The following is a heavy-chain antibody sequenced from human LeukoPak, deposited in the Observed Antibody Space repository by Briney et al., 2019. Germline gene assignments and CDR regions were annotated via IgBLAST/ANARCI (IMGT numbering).Heavy chain of an antibody. CDR3: AKDYSAPPYYYMDV. CDR2: ISWDGGST. D-gene: IGHD6-13*01. Sequence: SGGSLRLSCAASGFTFDDYAMHWVRQAPGKGLEWVSLISWDGGSTYYADSVKGRFTISRDNSKNSLYLQMNSLRAEDTALYYCAKDYSAPPYYYMDVWGKGTTVTVS. J-gene: IGHJ6*03. V-gene: IGHV3-43D*03. CDR1: GFTFDDYA.